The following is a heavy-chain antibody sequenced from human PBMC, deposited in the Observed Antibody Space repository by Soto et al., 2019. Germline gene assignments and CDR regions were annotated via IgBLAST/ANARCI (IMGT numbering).Heavy chain of an antibody. V-gene: IGHV4-31*03. CDR1: GGSISSGGYY. CDR3: ASQRPGEWYYYYGMDV. Sequence: SETLSLTCTVSGGSISSGGYYWSWIRQHPGRGLEWIGYIYYSGNTYYNPSLKSRVTISVDTSKNQFSLKLTSVTAADTAVYYCASQRPGEWYYYYGMDVWGQGTTVTVSS. D-gene: IGHD3-10*01. J-gene: IGHJ6*02. CDR2: IYYSGNT.